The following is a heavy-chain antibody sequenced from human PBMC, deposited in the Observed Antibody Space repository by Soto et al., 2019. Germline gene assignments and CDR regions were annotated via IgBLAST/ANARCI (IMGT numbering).Heavy chain of an antibody. J-gene: IGHJ4*02. CDR2: IYHSGSN. CDR1: GGSISSGGYS. Sequence: LQLQESGSGLVKPSQTLSLTCAVSGGSISSGGYSWSWIRQPPGKCLEWIGYIYHSGSNYYNPSLKSRVTISVDRSKNQFSLKLSSVTAADTAVYYCARGWGKDTPMTAWGQGTLVTVSS. D-gene: IGHD5-18*01. V-gene: IGHV4-30-2*01. CDR3: ARGWGKDTPMTA.